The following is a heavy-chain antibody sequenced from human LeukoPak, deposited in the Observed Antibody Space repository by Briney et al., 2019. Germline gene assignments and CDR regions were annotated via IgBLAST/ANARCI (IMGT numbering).Heavy chain of an antibody. CDR2: ISGSGGST. Sequence: GGSLRLSCAASGFPFSSYAMSWVRQAPGKGLEWVSAISGSGGSTYYADSVKGRFTISRDNSKNTLYLQMNSLRAEDTAVYYCAKDYVGIAAVFTMWFDPWGQGTLVTVSS. CDR1: GFPFSSYA. V-gene: IGHV3-23*01. D-gene: IGHD6-13*01. CDR3: AKDYVGIAAVFTMWFDP. J-gene: IGHJ5*02.